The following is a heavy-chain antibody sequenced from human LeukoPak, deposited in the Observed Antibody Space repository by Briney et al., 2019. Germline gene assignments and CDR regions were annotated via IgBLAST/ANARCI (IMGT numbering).Heavy chain of an antibody. D-gene: IGHD2-2*03. V-gene: IGHV1-18*01. J-gene: IGHJ6*02. CDR1: GYTFSNYD. CDR2: ISAYNGNT. Sequence: ASVKVSCKASGYTFSNYDFSWVRQAPGQGLEWMGWISAYNGNTNYAQKLQGRVTMTTDTSTSTAYMELRSLRSDDTAVYYCARDGGYCSSTSCYDYYYYGMDVWGQGTTVTVSS. CDR3: ARDGGYCSSTSCYDYYYYGMDV.